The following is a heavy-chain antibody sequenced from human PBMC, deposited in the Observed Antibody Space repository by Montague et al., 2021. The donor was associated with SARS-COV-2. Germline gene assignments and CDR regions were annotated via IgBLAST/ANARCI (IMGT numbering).Heavy chain of an antibody. Sequence: SLRLSCAASGFSFSYSIHWVRQAPAKGLVGLALILNDGSNKHYADSAKGRFTITRDNSKSTLYLHMNSLRTEDTAVYYCARESGDFHDGGYFDYWGQGSLVTVSS. V-gene: IGHV3-30*04. CDR1: GFSFSYS. CDR2: ILNDGSNK. D-gene: IGHD3-10*01. CDR3: ARESGDFHDGGYFDY. J-gene: IGHJ4*02.